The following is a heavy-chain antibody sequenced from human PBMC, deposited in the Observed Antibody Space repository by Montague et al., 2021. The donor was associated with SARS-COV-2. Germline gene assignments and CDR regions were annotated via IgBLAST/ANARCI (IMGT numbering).Heavy chain of an antibody. CDR2: ISYGGSNK. Sequence: SLRLSCAASGFTFSSYAMHWVRQAPGKGLEWVAVISYGGSNKYYADSVKGRFTISRDNSKNTLYLQMNSLRAEDTAVYYCARDPPYFDSGGFLDYWGQGTLVTVSS. J-gene: IGHJ4*02. CDR1: GFTFSSYA. CDR3: ARDPPYFDSGGFLDY. V-gene: IGHV3-30-3*01. D-gene: IGHD3-9*01.